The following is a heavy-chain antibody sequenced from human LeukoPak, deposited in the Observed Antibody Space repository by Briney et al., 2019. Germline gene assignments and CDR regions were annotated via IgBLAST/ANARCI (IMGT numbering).Heavy chain of an antibody. Sequence: PSQTLSLTCAVSGGSISSGGYSWSWIRQPPGKGLEWIGYIYHSGSTYYNPSLKSRVTISVDTSKNQFSLKLTSVTAADTAVYYCARVTYSSSSMSLDAFDIWGQGTMVTVSS. J-gene: IGHJ3*02. V-gene: IGHV4-30-2*01. CDR3: ARVTYSSSSMSLDAFDI. CDR2: IYHSGST. CDR1: GGSISSGGYS. D-gene: IGHD6-6*01.